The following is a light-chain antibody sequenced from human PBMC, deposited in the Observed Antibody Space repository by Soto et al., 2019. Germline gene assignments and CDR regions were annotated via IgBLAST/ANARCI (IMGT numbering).Light chain of an antibody. Sequence: DIQMTQSPSTLSGSVGDRVTITCRASQTISSWLAWYQQKPGKAPKLLIYKASTLKSGVPSRFSGSGSGTEFTLTISDLEPADFGLYYCQQRLNWPPGFGQGTKVDIK. CDR1: QTISSW. V-gene: IGKV1-5*03. CDR3: QQRLNWPPG. CDR2: KAS. J-gene: IGKJ1*01.